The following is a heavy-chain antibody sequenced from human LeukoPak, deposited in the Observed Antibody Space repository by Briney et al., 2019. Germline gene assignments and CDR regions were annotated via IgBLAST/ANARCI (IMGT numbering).Heavy chain of an antibody. D-gene: IGHD2-2*01. CDR3: ARAERYCSSISCPTDYYYYYMDF. CDR2: IIPIFGTP. J-gene: IGHJ6*03. CDR1: GCTFSSYA. V-gene: IGHV1-69*01. Sequence: SVTVPCKPSGCTFSSYAICWLRQPPAPGLEGMGGIIPIFGTPNYPHKLQGRVTITADESTSTAYMELSSLRSEDTAVYYCARAERYCSSISCPTDYYYYYMDFWGKGTTVTVSS.